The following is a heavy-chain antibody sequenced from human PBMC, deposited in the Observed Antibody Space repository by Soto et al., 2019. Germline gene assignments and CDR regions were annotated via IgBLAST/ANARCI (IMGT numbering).Heavy chain of an antibody. CDR2: IFYSGSTH. CDR1: GASINGGGYY. D-gene: IGHD4-17*01. CDR3: ARGGYGDYSIRGFDP. V-gene: IGHV4-31*03. Sequence: QVQLQESGPGLVEPSQTLSLTCTVSGASINGGGYYWSWIRQHPGKGLEWIGYIFYSGSTHYYTPSLESRTAISLDTSKNQFSLTLSSVTVADTAVYYCARGGYGDYSIRGFDPWGQGALVTVSS. J-gene: IGHJ5*02.